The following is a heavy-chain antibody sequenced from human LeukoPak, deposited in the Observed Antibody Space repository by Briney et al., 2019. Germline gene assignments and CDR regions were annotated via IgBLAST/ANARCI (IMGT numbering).Heavy chain of an antibody. CDR2: ISYDGSNK. D-gene: IGHD3-3*01. CDR3: ARGGQSGLARYWFDP. Sequence: GGSLRLSCAASGFTFSSYAVHWVRQAPGKGLEWVAVISYDGSNKYYADSVKGRFTISRGNSKNTLYLQMNSLRAEDTAVYYCARGGQSGLARYWFDPWGQGTLVTVSS. J-gene: IGHJ5*02. V-gene: IGHV3-30-3*01. CDR1: GFTFSSYA.